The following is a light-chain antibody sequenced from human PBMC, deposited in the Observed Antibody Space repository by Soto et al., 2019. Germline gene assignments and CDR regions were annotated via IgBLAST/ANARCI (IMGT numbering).Light chain of an antibody. V-gene: IGKV1-5*01. CDR3: QQYNSYPWT. Sequence: DIQMTQSPSTLSATAGDRVTITCRASQSISSWLAWYQHKPGKAPKLLIYDASNLDSGVPSRFSGSGSGTEFSLTISNLQPDDFATYYCQQYNSYPWTFGQGTKVDIK. CDR2: DAS. J-gene: IGKJ1*01. CDR1: QSISSW.